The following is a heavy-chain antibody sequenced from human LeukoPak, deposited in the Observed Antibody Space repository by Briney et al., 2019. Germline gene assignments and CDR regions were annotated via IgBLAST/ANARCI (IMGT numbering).Heavy chain of an antibody. CDR3: ARNDYGDYVGEYYFDY. Sequence: SVKVSCKASGGTFSSYAISWVRQAPGQGLEWMGGIIPIFGTANYAQKFQGRVTIAADESTSTAYMELSSLRSEDTAVYYCARNDYGDYVGEYYFDYWGQGTLVTVSS. J-gene: IGHJ4*02. CDR1: GGTFSSYA. V-gene: IGHV1-69*13. CDR2: IIPIFGTA. D-gene: IGHD4-17*01.